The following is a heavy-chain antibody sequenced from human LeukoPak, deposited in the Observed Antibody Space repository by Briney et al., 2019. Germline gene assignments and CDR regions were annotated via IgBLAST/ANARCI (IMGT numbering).Heavy chain of an antibody. CDR1: GDSINGHY. V-gene: IGHV4-59*08. J-gene: IGHJ4*02. D-gene: IGHD6-19*01. CDR2: IHYKGST. Sequence: KSSETLFLTCTISGDSINGHYWSWIRQPPGKRLEWIGDIHYKGSTNYNLSLKSRVTISVDTSKNHLSLNLTSVLAADTAIYYCARRDTGWNYCDYWGQGILVTVSS. CDR3: ARRDTGWNYCDY.